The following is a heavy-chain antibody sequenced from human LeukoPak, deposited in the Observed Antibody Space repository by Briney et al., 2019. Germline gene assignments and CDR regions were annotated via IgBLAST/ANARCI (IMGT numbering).Heavy chain of an antibody. CDR3: AKDTRSGWYSGYFDY. Sequence: GGSLRLSCAASGFTFSSYAMSWVRQAPGKGLEWVSAISGSGSSTYYADSVKGRFTISRDNSKNTLYLQMNSLRAEDTAVYYCAKDTRSGWYSGYFDYWGQGTLVTVSS. CDR2: ISGSGSST. V-gene: IGHV3-23*01. J-gene: IGHJ4*02. D-gene: IGHD6-19*01. CDR1: GFTFSSYA.